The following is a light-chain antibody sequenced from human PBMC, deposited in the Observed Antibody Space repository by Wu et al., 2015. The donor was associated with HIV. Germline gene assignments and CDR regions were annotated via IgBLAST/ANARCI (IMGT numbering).Light chain of an antibody. CDR1: QSVSSN. CDR3: QQHANWPLT. CDR2: GAS. V-gene: IGKV3D-15*01. Sequence: EIVMTQFPATLSVSPGERATLSCRASQSVSSNLAWYQQKPGQSPRLLIYGASDRATGIPDRFSGSGSGTDFTLTISSLEPEDFAVYYCQQHANWPLTFGQGTRLEIK. J-gene: IGKJ5*01.